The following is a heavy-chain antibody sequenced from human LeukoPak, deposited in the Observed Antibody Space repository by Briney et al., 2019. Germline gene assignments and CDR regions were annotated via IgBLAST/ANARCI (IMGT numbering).Heavy chain of an antibody. Sequence: PGGSLRLSCAASGFTFSSYSMNWVRQAPGKGLEWVSSISSSSSYIYYADSVKGRFTISRDNAKNSLYLQMNSLRAEDTAVYYCAREVAHYYDSSGYQLFTHAFDIWGQGTMVTVSS. CDR3: AREVAHYYDSSGYQLFTHAFDI. D-gene: IGHD3-22*01. V-gene: IGHV3-21*01. CDR2: ISSSSSYI. J-gene: IGHJ3*02. CDR1: GFTFSSYS.